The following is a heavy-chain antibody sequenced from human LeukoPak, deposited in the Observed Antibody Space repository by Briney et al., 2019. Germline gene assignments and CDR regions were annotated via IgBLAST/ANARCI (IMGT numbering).Heavy chain of an antibody. CDR1: GYTFTGYY. V-gene: IGHV1-2*02. Sequence: ASVKVSCKASGYTFTGYYMHWVRQAPGQGLEWMGWINPNSGGTNYAQKFQGRVTMTRDTSISTAYMELSRLRSDDTAVYYCVRGGRFLEWLLNFYYYYYYMDVWGKGTTVTVSS. D-gene: IGHD3-3*01. CDR3: VRGGRFLEWLLNFYYYYYYMDV. CDR2: INPNSGGT. J-gene: IGHJ6*03.